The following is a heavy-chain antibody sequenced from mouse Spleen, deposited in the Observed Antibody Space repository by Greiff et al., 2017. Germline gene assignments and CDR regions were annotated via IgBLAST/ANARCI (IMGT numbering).Heavy chain of an antibody. D-gene: IGHD2-2*01. CDR1: GFTFSSYA. Sequence: EVQLVESGGGLVKPGGSLKLSCAASGFTFSSYAMSWVRQTPEKRLEWVATISSGGSYTYYPDSVKGRFTISRDNAKNTLYLQMSSLRSEDTAMYYCARQGYDREVYFDYWGQGTTLTVSS. CDR2: ISSGGSYT. V-gene: IGHV5-9-3*01. J-gene: IGHJ2*01. CDR3: ARQGYDREVYFDY.